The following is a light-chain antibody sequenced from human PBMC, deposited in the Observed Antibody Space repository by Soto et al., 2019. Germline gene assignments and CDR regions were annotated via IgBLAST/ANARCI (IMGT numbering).Light chain of an antibody. J-gene: IGKJ4*01. CDR2: AAS. Sequence: DIQMTQSPSSLSASVGDRVTITCRASQSISSYLNWYQQKPGKASKLLIYAASSLQSGVPSRFSGSGSGTEFNHTSSSLQPEDFATYYCQQSYSTLTFGGGTKVEIK. CDR3: QQSYSTLT. CDR1: QSISSY. V-gene: IGKV1-39*01.